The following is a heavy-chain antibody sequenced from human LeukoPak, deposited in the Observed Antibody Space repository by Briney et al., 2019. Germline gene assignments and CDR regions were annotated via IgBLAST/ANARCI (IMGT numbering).Heavy chain of an antibody. J-gene: IGHJ6*02. CDR3: ARMEGYYDSSGYYSSGMDV. V-gene: IGHV4-39*07. Sequence: SETMSLTCTVSGGSISSSSYYWGWIRQPPGKGLEWIGSIYYSGSTYYNPSLKSRVTISVDTSKNQFSLKLSSVTAADTAVYYCARMEGYYDSSGYYSSGMDVWGQGTTVTVSS. D-gene: IGHD3-22*01. CDR1: GGSISSSSYY. CDR2: IYYSGST.